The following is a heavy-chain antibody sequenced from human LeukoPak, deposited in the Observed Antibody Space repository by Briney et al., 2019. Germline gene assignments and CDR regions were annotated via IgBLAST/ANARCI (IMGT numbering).Heavy chain of an antibody. CDR3: AKEPAGYYYGMDV. J-gene: IGHJ6*02. CDR1: GFTFDDYA. Sequence: GGSLRLSCAASGFTFDDYAMHWVRQAPGKGLEWVSGISWNSGSIGYTDSVKGRFTISRDNAKNSLYLQMNSLRAEDTALYYCAKEPAGYYYGMDVWGQGTTVTVSS. V-gene: IGHV3-9*01. D-gene: IGHD6-19*01. CDR2: ISWNSGSI.